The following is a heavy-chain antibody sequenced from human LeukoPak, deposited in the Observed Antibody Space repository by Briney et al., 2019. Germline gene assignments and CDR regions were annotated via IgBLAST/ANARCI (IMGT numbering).Heavy chain of an antibody. CDR2: IKQDGSEK. CDR1: GFTFSSYW. V-gene: IGHV3-7*01. D-gene: IGHD3-10*01. Sequence: GGSLRLSCAASGFTFSSYWMSWVRQAPGKGLEWVANIKQDGSEKYYVGSVKGRFTISRDNAKNSLYLQMNSLRAEDTAVYYCARGWERPYGSGSYPYWGQGTLVTVSS. CDR3: ARGWERPYGSGSYPY. J-gene: IGHJ4*02.